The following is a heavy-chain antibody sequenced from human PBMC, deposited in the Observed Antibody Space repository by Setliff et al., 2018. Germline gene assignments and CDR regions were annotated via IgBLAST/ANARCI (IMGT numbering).Heavy chain of an antibody. V-gene: IGHV3-74*01. D-gene: IGHD3-10*01. CDR1: GFALSTRW. J-gene: IGHJ4*02. Sequence: SGGSLRLSCAASGFALSTRWMHWVRQAPGKGLVWVARIDNHGSGTSYADSVKGRFTISSDNAKNTLFLQMSSLRAEDTAVYYCATFGSDPDYWGQGTLVTVSS. CDR3: ATFGSDPDY. CDR2: IDNHGSGT.